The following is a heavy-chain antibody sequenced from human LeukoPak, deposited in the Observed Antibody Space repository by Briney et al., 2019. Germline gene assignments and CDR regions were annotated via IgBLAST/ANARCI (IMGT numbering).Heavy chain of an antibody. CDR1: GGSISSYY. Sequence: SGTLSLTCTVSGGSISSYYWSWIRQPAGKGLEWIGRIYTSGSTNYNPSLKSRVTMSVDTSKNQFSLKLSSVTAADTAVYYCARIYDSSGYPSFDPWGQGTLVTVSS. CDR3: ARIYDSSGYPSFDP. D-gene: IGHD3-22*01. J-gene: IGHJ5*02. V-gene: IGHV4-4*07. CDR2: IYTSGST.